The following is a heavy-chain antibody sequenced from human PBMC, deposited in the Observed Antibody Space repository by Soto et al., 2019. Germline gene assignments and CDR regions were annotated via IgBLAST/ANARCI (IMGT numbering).Heavy chain of an antibody. CDR1: GYSFTSYW. CDR2: IYPGDSDT. V-gene: IGHV5-51*01. D-gene: IGHD6-13*01. CDR3: ARWGEAAAGKADYYYGMDV. Sequence: GESLKISCKGSGYSFTSYWIGWVRQMPGKGLEWMGIIYPGDSDTRYSPSFQGQVTISADKSISTAYLQWSSLKASDTAMYYCARWGEAAAGKADYYYGMDVWGQGTTVTVSS. J-gene: IGHJ6*02.